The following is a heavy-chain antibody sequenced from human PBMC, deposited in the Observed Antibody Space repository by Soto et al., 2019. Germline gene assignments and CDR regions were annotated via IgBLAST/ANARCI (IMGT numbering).Heavy chain of an antibody. CDR3: ARLTSHGSYYYYYGMDV. D-gene: IGHD2-2*01. V-gene: IGHV5-10-1*01. J-gene: IGHJ6*02. Sequence: RGESLKISCKGSGYSFTSYWISWVRQMPGKGLEWMGRIDPSDSYTNYSPSFQGHVTISADKSISTAYLQWSSLKASDTAMYYCARLTSHGSYYYYYGMDVWGQGTTVTVSS. CDR1: GYSFTSYW. CDR2: IDPSDSYT.